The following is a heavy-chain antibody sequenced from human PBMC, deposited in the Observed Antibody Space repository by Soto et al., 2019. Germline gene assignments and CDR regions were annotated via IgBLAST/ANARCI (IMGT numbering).Heavy chain of an antibody. Sequence: EVQLLESGGGLVQPGGSLRLSCAASGFTFSSYAMSWVRQAPGKGLEWVSAISGSGGSTYYADSVKGRFTISRDNSKNSLYLQMNSLRAEDTAVYYCARGFLIAAAGTDFAYWGQGTLVTVSS. CDR1: GFTFSSYA. V-gene: IGHV3-23*01. J-gene: IGHJ4*02. D-gene: IGHD6-13*01. CDR3: ARGFLIAAAGTDFAY. CDR2: ISGSGGST.